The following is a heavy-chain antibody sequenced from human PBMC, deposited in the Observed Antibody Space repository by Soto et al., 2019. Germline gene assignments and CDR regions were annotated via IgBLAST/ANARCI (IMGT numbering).Heavy chain of an antibody. CDR1: EGTFNSHV. V-gene: IGHV1-69*01. J-gene: IGHJ6*02. CDR2: ILPLFGTT. D-gene: IGHD1-26*01. Sequence: QVQLVQSRSEVKKPGSSVRVSCRASEGTFNSHVVSWVRQAPGQGLQWMGGILPLFGTTNYAHQLEGRVTITADSSTATSFLELSGLTPGDTAVYYCARGGTLYESSQKYYPDGLDVWGQGTTVNVSS. CDR3: ARGGTLYESSQKYYPDGLDV.